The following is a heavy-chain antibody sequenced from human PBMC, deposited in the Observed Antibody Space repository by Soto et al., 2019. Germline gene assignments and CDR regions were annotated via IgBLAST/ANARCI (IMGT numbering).Heavy chain of an antibody. Sequence: PSETLSLTCAVYGGSFSGYYWSWIRQPPGKGLEWIGEINHSGSTNYNPSLKSRVTISVDTSKNQFSLKLSSVTAADTAVYYCARAPRNDYYYYYMDVWGKGTTVTVSS. V-gene: IGHV4-34*01. J-gene: IGHJ6*03. CDR2: INHSGST. CDR3: ARAPRNDYYYYYMDV. CDR1: GGSFSGYY.